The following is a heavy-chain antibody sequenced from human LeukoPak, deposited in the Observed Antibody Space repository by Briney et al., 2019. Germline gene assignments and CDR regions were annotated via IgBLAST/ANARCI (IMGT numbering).Heavy chain of an antibody. D-gene: IGHD5-24*01. CDR1: GFTFSSYE. J-gene: IGHJ4*02. CDR3: ARAGIGMATSDY. V-gene: IGHV3-48*03. CDR2: ISSSGSTI. Sequence: GGSLRLSCAASGFTFSSYEMNWVRQAPGKGLEWVSYISSSGSTIYYADSVKGRFTISRDNAKNSLYLQVNSLRAEDTAVYYCARAGIGMATSDYWGQGTLVTVSS.